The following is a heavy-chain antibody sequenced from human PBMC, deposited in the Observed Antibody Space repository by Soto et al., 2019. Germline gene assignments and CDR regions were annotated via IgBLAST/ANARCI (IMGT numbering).Heavy chain of an antibody. CDR1: GGTFSSSS. V-gene: IGHV1-69*05. Sequence: QVQLVQSGAEMKEPGSSVKVSCKTSGGTFSSSSISLLRQATGQGLEWMGGIIPLFRTQDYAQKFQGRVTIAPDESTTTAYSELSSLRSDDTAVYYWARDHYRLQLGGNYSYVLDVWGQGTTITVSS. CDR2: IIPLFRTQ. J-gene: IGHJ6*02. CDR3: ARDHYRLQLGGNYSYVLDV. D-gene: IGHD4-4*01.